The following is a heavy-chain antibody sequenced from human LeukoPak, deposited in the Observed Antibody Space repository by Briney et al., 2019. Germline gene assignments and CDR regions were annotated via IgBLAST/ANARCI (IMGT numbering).Heavy chain of an antibody. D-gene: IGHD3-22*01. V-gene: IGHV1-18*01. CDR1: GYTFTSYG. J-gene: IGHJ4*02. CDR3: ATYYYDSSSLTPFDY. CDR2: ISAYNGNT. Sequence: ASVKVSCTASGYTFTSYGISWVRQAPGQGLEWMGWISAYNGNTNYAQKLQGRVTMTTDTSTSTAYMELRSLRSGDTAVYYCATYYYDSSSLTPFDYWGQGTLVTVSS.